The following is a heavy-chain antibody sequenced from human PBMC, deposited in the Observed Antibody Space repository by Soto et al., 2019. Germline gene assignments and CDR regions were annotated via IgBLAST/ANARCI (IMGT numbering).Heavy chain of an antibody. D-gene: IGHD5-18*01. Sequence: EVQLVESGGGLVQPGGSLRLSCTASGFTFSSYGMNWVRQAPGKGLEWVSHISSSTSTIYYADSVKGRFTISRDNAKNSLSLQMNSLRDEYTAVYYCARGGYSYGHFQHWGQGTLVNVSS. V-gene: IGHV3-48*02. CDR1: GFTFSSYG. J-gene: IGHJ1*01. CDR2: ISSSTSTI. CDR3: ARGGYSYGHFQH.